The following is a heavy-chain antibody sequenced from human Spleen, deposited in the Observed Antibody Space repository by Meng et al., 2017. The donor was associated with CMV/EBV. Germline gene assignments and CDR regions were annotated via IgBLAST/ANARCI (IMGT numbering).Heavy chain of an antibody. CDR1: GFTFSSYA. J-gene: IGHJ6*02. D-gene: IGHD5-18*01. V-gene: IGHV3-30*02. CDR2: IRYDGSNK. Sequence: GGSLRLSCAASGFTFSSYALSWVRQAPGKGLEWVAFIRYDGSNKYYADSVKGRFTISRDNSKNTLHLQVNSLRAEDTAVYYCARDGTWMHLDHYYGMDVWGQGTTVTVSS. CDR3: ARDGTWMHLDHYYGMDV.